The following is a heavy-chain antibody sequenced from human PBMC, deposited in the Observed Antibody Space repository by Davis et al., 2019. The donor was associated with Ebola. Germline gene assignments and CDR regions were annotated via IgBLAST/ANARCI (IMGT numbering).Heavy chain of an antibody. V-gene: IGHV1-18*04. Sequence: ASVEVSCKASGYTLTNYGITWVRQPPGQGLEWMGWINPHNGNTNYAQNVQGRVTLTTDTSTSTAYMEVGSLKSDDTAVYYCARAQFPTTSDHWGQGTLVTVSS. J-gene: IGHJ4*02. CDR3: ARAQFPTTSDH. D-gene: IGHD1-1*01. CDR1: GYTLTNYG. CDR2: INPHNGNT.